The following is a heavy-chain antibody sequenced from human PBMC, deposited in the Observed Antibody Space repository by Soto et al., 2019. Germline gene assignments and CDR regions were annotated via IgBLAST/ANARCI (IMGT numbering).Heavy chain of an antibody. V-gene: IGHV3-30-3*01. CDR3: AREWSTSGDLDY. J-gene: IGHJ4*02. D-gene: IGHD3-10*01. Sequence: QVQLVESGGGVVQPGRSLGLSCAASGFTFSSHSIQWFRQAPGKGLEWVAVISYDGSIKYYADSVKGRFTISRDNSKNTAYLQMNSLRAEDTAVFYCAREWSTSGDLDYWGQGTLVIVSS. CDR2: ISYDGSIK. CDR1: GFTFSSHS.